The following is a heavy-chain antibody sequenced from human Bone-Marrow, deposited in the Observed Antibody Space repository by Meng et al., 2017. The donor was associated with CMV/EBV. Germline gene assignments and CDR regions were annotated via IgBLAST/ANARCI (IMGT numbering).Heavy chain of an antibody. D-gene: IGHD2-21*02. CDR3: ARVRVTVDAFDI. Sequence: ASVKVSCKTSGYTFTRFGVTWMRQAPGQGLEWMGWVSADNGDTNYAQKFQGRVTMTTDTSTSTAYMELRSLRPDDTAVYYCARVRVTVDAFDIWGQGTMVTVSS. J-gene: IGHJ3*02. V-gene: IGHV1-18*01. CDR2: VSADNGDT. CDR1: GYTFTRFG.